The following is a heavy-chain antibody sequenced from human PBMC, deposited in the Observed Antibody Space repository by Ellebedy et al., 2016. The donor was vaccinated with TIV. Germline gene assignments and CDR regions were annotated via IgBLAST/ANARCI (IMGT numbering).Heavy chain of an antibody. CDR1: GYTFTSYG. Sequence: AASVKVSCKASGYTFTSYGISWVRQAPGQGLEWMGWISAYNGNTNYAQKLQGRVTMTTDTSTSTAYMELRSLRSDDTAVYYCASGQGLRYFDWFYYWGQGTLVTVSS. V-gene: IGHV1-18*01. CDR3: ASGQGLRYFDWFYY. D-gene: IGHD3-9*01. CDR2: ISAYNGNT. J-gene: IGHJ4*02.